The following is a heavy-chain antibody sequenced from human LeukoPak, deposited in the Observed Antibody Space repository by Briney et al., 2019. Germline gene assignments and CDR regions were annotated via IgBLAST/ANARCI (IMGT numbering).Heavy chain of an antibody. CDR3: ASVYLYGMDV. J-gene: IGHJ6*02. Sequence: SVKVSCKASGGTSNQYGISWVRQVPGQGLEWMGGIIPFLGSIDYAQKFQGRVTMTRDTPTNTVYMELSSLRTEDTAVYYCASVYLYGMDVWGQGTTVTVSS. CDR1: GGTSNQYG. CDR2: IIPFLGSI. D-gene: IGHD2-8*01. V-gene: IGHV1-69*10.